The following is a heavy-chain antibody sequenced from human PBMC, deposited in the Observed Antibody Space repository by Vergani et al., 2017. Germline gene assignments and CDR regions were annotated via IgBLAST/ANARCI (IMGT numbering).Heavy chain of an antibody. J-gene: IGHJ4*02. Sequence: QVQLVQSGAEVKKPGASVKVSCKASGYTFTSYYMHWVRQAPGQGLEWMGIINPSGGSTSYAQKFQGRVTMTRETSTSTVYMVLSSLRSEDTAVYYCARDPQFLGYCSSTSCSIYPYYFDYWGQGTLVTVSS. CDR1: GYTFTSYY. V-gene: IGHV1-46*01. D-gene: IGHD2-2*01. CDR2: INPSGGST. CDR3: ARDPQFLGYCSSTSCSIYPYYFDY.